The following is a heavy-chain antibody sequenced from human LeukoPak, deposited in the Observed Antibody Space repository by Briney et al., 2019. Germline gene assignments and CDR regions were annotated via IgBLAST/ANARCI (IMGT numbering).Heavy chain of an antibody. CDR2: INHSGST. CDR1: GGSCSGYY. D-gene: IGHD1-26*01. Sequence: SETLSLTCAVYGGSCSGYYWSWIRQPPGKGLEWIGEINHSGSTNYNPSLKSRVTISVDTSKNQFSLKLSSVTAADTAVYYCARVYRYSGSYYYFDYWGQGTLVTVSS. CDR3: ARVYRYSGSYYYFDY. V-gene: IGHV4-34*01. J-gene: IGHJ4*02.